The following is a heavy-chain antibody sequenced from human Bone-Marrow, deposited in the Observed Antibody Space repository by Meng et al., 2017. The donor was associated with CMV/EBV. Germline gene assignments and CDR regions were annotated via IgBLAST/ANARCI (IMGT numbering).Heavy chain of an antibody. CDR1: GFTFSSYA. D-gene: IGHD1-20*01. J-gene: IGHJ3*02. CDR2: ISSSSSYI. V-gene: IGHV3-21*01. CDR3: ACLLWPGITGKVDAFDI. Sequence: GESLKISCAASGFTFSSYAMSWVRQAPGKGLEWVSSISSSSSYIYYADSVKGRFTISRDNAKNSLYLQMNSLRAEDTAVYYCACLLWPGITGKVDAFDIWGQGTMVTVSS.